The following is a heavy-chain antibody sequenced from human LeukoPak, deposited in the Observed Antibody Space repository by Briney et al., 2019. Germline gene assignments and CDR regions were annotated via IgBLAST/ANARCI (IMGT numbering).Heavy chain of an antibody. Sequence: KPGGSLRLSCAASGFTFSNAWMSWVRQAPGKGLERVGRIKSKTDGGTTDYAAPVKGRFTISRDDSKNTLYPQMNSLKTEDTAVYYCTTATHSGYDEEFDYWGQGTLVTVSS. V-gene: IGHV3-15*01. CDR2: IKSKTDGGTT. CDR3: TTATHSGYDEEFDY. J-gene: IGHJ4*02. D-gene: IGHD5-12*01. CDR1: GFTFSNAW.